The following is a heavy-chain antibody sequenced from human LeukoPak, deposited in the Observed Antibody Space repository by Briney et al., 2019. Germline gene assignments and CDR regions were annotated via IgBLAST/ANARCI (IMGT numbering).Heavy chain of an antibody. CDR2: IYYSGST. J-gene: IGHJ4*02. CDR1: GGSISSYY. D-gene: IGHD5-12*01. V-gene: IGHV4-59*08. CDR3: ARGPRGYYYDF. Sequence: SETLALTCTVSGGSISSYYWSWIRQPPGKGLEWIGYIYYSGSTNYKPSLNSRVTISVDTSKNQFSLKLSSVTAADTAVYYCARGPRGYYYDFWGQGTLVTVSS.